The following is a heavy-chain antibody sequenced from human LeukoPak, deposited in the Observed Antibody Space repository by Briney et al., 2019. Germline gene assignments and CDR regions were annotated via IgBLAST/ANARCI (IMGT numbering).Heavy chain of an antibody. CDR1: GFTVSSDY. CDR2: IKQDGSEK. Sequence: PGGSLRLSCAASGFTVSSDYMSWVRQAPGKGLEWVANIKQDGSEKYYVDSVKGRFTISRDNAKNSLYLQMNSLRAEDTAVYYCARDRDYYDSSARYYYYGMDVWGQGTTVTVSS. V-gene: IGHV3-7*01. J-gene: IGHJ6*02. CDR3: ARDRDYYDSSARYYYYGMDV. D-gene: IGHD3-22*01.